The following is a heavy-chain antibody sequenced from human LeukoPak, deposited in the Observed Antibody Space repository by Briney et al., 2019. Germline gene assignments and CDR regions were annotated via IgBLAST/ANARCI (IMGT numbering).Heavy chain of an antibody. D-gene: IGHD2-15*01. CDR1: GFSFSVYT. J-gene: IGHJ3*02. V-gene: IGHV3-21*01. Sequence: NPGGSLRLSCAASGFSFSVYTMNWVRQAPGQGLEWVSSISSTGKYTYYADSVKGRFTISRDNAKNSLYLQMDSLRSEDTAVYFCAREDMWAFDIWGQGTMVTVSS. CDR2: ISSTGKYT. CDR3: AREDMWAFDI.